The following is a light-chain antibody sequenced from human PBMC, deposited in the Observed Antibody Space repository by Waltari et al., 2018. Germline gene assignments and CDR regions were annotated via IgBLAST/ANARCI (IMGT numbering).Light chain of an antibody. Sequence: SLLYPSNNKNYVAWYQQKPGQPPKILIDWASIRESGVPDRFSGSVSGTNFTLTISGLQAEDVASYFCLQYLHTPRTFGQGTKVEIK. CDR1: SLLYPSNNKNY. J-gene: IGKJ1*01. V-gene: IGKV4-1*01. CDR3: LQYLHTPRT. CDR2: WAS.